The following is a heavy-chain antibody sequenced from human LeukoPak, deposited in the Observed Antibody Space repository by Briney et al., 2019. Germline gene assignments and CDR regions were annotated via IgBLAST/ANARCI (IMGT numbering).Heavy chain of an antibody. J-gene: IGHJ4*02. Sequence: ASVKVSCEASGYTFTSYGISWVRQAPGQGLEWMGWISAYNGNTNYAQKLQGRVTMTTDTSTSTAYMELRSLRSDDTAVYYCARGGPKRYSSSSRGYLDYWGQGTLVTVSS. CDR2: ISAYNGNT. V-gene: IGHV1-18*01. D-gene: IGHD6-6*01. CDR1: GYTFTSYG. CDR3: ARGGPKRYSSSSRGYLDY.